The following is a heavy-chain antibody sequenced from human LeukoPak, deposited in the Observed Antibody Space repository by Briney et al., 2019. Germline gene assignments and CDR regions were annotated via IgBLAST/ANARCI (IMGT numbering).Heavy chain of an antibody. J-gene: IGHJ3*02. V-gene: IGHV3-74*01. Sequence: GGSLRLSCEASGFTFTTYWIHWVRQGPGKGLVWVSRIKYDGSTSNYADSVKGRFTISRDNAKNTVYLQMNSLRVEDTAVYYRARAGTGIAAAGSAFDIWGQGTMVTVSS. CDR1: GFTFTTYW. CDR3: ARAGTGIAAAGSAFDI. CDR2: IKYDGSTS. D-gene: IGHD6-13*01.